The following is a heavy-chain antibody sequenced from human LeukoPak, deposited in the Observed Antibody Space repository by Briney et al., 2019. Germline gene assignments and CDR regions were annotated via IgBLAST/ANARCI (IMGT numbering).Heavy chain of an antibody. CDR1: GDSTTNYY. D-gene: IGHD3-3*01. CDR2: VYKNGHL. Sequence: PSETLSLTCSVSGDSTTNYYCSWIRQSPGKGLEWLAYVYKNGHLDYNPSLRSRVTVSVDRSKTQFSLRLRSVTAADTAVYYCAGNEFWSGYYRLRYWGQGNLVTVSS. V-gene: IGHV4-59*01. J-gene: IGHJ4*02. CDR3: AGNEFWSGYYRLRY.